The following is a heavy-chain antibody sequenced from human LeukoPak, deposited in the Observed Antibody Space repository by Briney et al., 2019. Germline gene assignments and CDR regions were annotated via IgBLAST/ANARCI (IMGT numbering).Heavy chain of an antibody. CDR3: AREKPPSVFDY. CDR2: IYYSGST. D-gene: IGHD2-2*01. V-gene: IGHV4-59*01. Sequence: SETLSLTCTVSGGSISSYYWSWIRQPPGKGLEWIGYIYYSGSTSYNPSLKSRVTISVDTSKNQFSLKLSSVTAADTAVYYCAREKPPSVFDYWGQGTLVTVSS. CDR1: GGSISSYY. J-gene: IGHJ4*02.